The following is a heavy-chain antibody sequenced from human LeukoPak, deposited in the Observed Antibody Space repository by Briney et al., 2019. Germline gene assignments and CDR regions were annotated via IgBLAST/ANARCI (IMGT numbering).Heavy chain of an antibody. CDR1: RGTFSSYA. J-gene: IGHJ4*02. CDR3: ASFRWNYAPGYFDY. Sequence: SVKVSCKASRGTFSSYAISWVRQAPGQGLEWMGGIIPIFGTANYVQKFQGRVTITTDDSTSTAYMEMSGLRSEDTAVYYCASFRWNYAPGYFDYWGQGTLVTVSS. V-gene: IGHV1-69*05. D-gene: IGHD1-7*01. CDR2: IIPIFGTA.